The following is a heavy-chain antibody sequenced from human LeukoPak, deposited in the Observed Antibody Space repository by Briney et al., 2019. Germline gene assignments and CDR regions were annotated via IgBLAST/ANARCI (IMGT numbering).Heavy chain of an antibody. Sequence: ASVKVSCKASGYSFTTYGMNWVPQAPGQGLEWMGWFNTYTGNPTYAQGFTGRFVFSLDTSVSTAYLQISSLKAEDTAVYYCAREAHDYSTIYYYYYMDVWGKGTTVTVSS. CDR1: GYSFTTYG. D-gene: IGHD4-11*01. CDR3: AREAHDYSTIYYYYYMDV. CDR2: FNTYTGNP. J-gene: IGHJ6*03. V-gene: IGHV7-81*01.